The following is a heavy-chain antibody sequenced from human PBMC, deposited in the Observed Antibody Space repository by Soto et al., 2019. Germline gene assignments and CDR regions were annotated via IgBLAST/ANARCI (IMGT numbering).Heavy chain of an antibody. CDR3: ARDRVVYSSGWSLYYYYGMDV. V-gene: IGHV3-74*01. CDR2: INSDGSST. Sequence: WRSLRLSCAASGFTFSSYCMHWVLQAPGNGLGWVSRINSDGSSTSYADCVKGRLTICRDNAKNTLYLQMDSLRAEDTAVYYCARDRVVYSSGWSLYYYYGMDVWGQGTTVAVSS. J-gene: IGHJ6*02. D-gene: IGHD6-19*01. CDR1: GFTFSSYC.